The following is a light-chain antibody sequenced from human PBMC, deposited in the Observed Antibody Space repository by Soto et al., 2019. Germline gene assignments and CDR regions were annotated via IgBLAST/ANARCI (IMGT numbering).Light chain of an antibody. V-gene: IGKV4-1*01. J-gene: IGKJ3*01. Sequence: DIVMTQSPDSLAASLGERATINCKSSQSVLYSSNNKNYLAWYQQKPGQPPKLLIYWASTRESGVPDRFSGSGSGTDFTLTISSLQAEDVAVYYCHQYYSTPPFTFGPGTKVDIK. CDR3: HQYYSTPPFT. CDR1: QSVLYSSNNKNY. CDR2: WAS.